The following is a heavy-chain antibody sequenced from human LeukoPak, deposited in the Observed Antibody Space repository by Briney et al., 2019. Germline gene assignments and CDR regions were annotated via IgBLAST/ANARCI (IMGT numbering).Heavy chain of an antibody. CDR1: GFTFSSYG. J-gene: IGHJ5*02. CDR3: ARDIVVVVAAARWNWFDP. V-gene: IGHV3-33*01. CDR2: IWYDGSNK. Sequence: GGSLRLSCAASGFTFSSYGLHWVRQAPGKGLEWVAVIWYDGSNKYYADSVKGRFTISRDNSKNTLYLQTNSLRAEDTAVYYCARDIVVVVAAARWNWFDPWGQGTLVTVSS. D-gene: IGHD2-15*01.